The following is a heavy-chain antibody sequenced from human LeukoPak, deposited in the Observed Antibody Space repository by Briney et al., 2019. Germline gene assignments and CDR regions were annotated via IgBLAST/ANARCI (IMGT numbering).Heavy chain of an antibody. J-gene: IGHJ2*01. Sequence: PSETLSLTCTVSGDSITSGYFWGWLRQTPGKGLEWFGSMFHSGRAYYSPSLRSRVTISVDTSKNQFSLELNSVTAADTAVYYCARTDRNWYFDLWGRGTLVTVSP. CDR3: ARTDRNWYFDL. CDR1: GDSITSGYF. D-gene: IGHD3-22*01. V-gene: IGHV4-38-2*02. CDR2: MFHSGRA.